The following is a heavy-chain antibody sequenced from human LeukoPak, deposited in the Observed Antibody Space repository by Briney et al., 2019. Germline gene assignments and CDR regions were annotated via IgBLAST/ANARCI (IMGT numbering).Heavy chain of an antibody. CDR2: INPNSGGT. CDR1: GYTLTELS. J-gene: IGHJ3*02. Sequence: GASVKVSCKVSGYTLTELSMHWVRQAPGQGLEWMGWINPNSGGTNYAQKFQGRVTMTRDTSISTAYMELSRLRSDDTAVYYCARDTFDIWGQGTMVTVSS. CDR3: ARDTFDI. V-gene: IGHV1-2*02.